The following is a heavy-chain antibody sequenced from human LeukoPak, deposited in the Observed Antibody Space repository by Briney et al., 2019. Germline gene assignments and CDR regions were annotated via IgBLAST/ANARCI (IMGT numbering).Heavy chain of an antibody. V-gene: IGHV3-23*01. CDR3: AKELGSSGYFDY. CDR2: ISGSGGST. D-gene: IGHD3-22*01. CDR1: GFTFSNYD. Sequence: GGSLRLSCAASGFTFSNYDMSWVRQAPGKGLEWVSGISGSGGSTYHADSVKGRFTISRDNPKNTLYLQMNSLRAEDTAVYYCAKELGSSGYFDYWGQGTLVTVSS. J-gene: IGHJ4*02.